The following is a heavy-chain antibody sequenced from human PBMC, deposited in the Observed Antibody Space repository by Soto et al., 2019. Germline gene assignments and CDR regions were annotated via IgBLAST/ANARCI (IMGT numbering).Heavy chain of an antibody. CDR1: GNTFSKYA. V-gene: IGHV1-69*01. Sequence: QVQLVQSGAEVKKPGSSVKVSCKASGNTFSKYAISWVRQAPGQGLEWMGGLIPILGTAKYAQKFQGRVTITRDETTRKAYKELSSGRFEDPAVYFCARDSHDYIWGSYRNGMDVWGQGTTVSVSS. D-gene: IGHD3-16*02. CDR3: ARDSHDYIWGSYRNGMDV. CDR2: LIPILGTA. J-gene: IGHJ6*02.